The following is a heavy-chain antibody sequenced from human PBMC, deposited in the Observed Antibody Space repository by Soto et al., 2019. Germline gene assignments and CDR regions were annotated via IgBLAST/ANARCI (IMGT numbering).Heavy chain of an antibody. J-gene: IGHJ4*02. CDR2: IIPILGIA. CDR1: GGTFSSYT. D-gene: IGHD3-22*01. Sequence: QVQLVQSGAEVKKPGSSVKVSCKASGGTFSSYTISWVRQAPGQGLEWMGRIIPILGIANYAQKFQGRVTITADKSTSTAYMELSSLSSEDTAVYYCARELDVVITTALGYWGQGTLVTVSS. V-gene: IGHV1-69*08. CDR3: ARELDVVITTALGY.